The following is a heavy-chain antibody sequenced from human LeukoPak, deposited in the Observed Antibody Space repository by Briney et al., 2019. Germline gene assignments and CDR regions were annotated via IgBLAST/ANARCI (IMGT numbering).Heavy chain of an antibody. CDR3: ARSASYSGFDY. CDR1: GFTFWTYS. D-gene: IGHD1-26*01. J-gene: IGHJ4*02. CDR2: ITSSSNNI. V-gene: IGHV3-21*01. Sequence: GGSLRLSCAASGFTFWTYSMNWVRQAPGKGLEWVSSITSSSNNIYYADSVKGRFTISRDNAKNSLYLQMNSLRAEDTAVYYCARSASYSGFDYWGQGTLVTVSS.